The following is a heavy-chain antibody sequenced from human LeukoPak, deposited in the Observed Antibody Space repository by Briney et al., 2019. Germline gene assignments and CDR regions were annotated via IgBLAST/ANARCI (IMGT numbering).Heavy chain of an antibody. CDR2: FDPEDGET. D-gene: IGHD3-10*01. J-gene: IGHJ1*01. CDR1: GYTLTELS. V-gene: IGHV1-24*01. Sequence: ASVKVSCKVSGYTLTELSMHWVRQAPGKGLEWMGGFDPEDGETIYAQKFQGRVTMTEDTSTDTAYMELSSLRSEDTAVYYSATYPWFGELLYGYFQHWGQGTLVTVSS. CDR3: ATYPWFGELLYGYFQH.